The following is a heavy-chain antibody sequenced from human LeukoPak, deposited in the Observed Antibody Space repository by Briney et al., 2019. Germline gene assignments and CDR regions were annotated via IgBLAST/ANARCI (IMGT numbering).Heavy chain of an antibody. Sequence: SETLSLTCAVSGGSISSGGYSWSWIRQPPGKGLEWIGEIYHSGSTNYNPSLKSRVTISVDKSKNQFSLKLSSVTAADTAVYYCASNEDYYGMDVWGQGTTVTVSS. D-gene: IGHD1-1*01. CDR3: ASNEDYYGMDV. CDR2: IYHSGST. CDR1: GGSISSGGYS. J-gene: IGHJ6*02. V-gene: IGHV4-30-2*01.